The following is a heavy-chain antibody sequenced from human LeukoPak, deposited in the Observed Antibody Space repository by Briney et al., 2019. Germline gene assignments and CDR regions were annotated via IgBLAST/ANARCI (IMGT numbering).Heavy chain of an antibody. Sequence: SVTVSCKASGGTFSSYAISWVRQAPGQGLEWMGGIIPIFGTANYAQKFQGRVTITADESTSTAYMELSSLRSEDTAVYYCASWPPAYCGGDCYQTMHYGMDVWGQGTTVTVSS. J-gene: IGHJ6*02. D-gene: IGHD2-21*02. CDR1: GGTFSSYA. V-gene: IGHV1-69*13. CDR2: IIPIFGTA. CDR3: ASWPPAYCGGDCYQTMHYGMDV.